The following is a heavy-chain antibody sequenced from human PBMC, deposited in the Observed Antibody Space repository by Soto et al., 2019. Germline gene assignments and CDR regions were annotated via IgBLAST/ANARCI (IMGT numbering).Heavy chain of an antibody. CDR1: GFTFSSYA. J-gene: IGHJ6*02. CDR2: ISYDGTNK. CDR3: ARPGSGYDVLSGQYFYYFHTIDV. V-gene: IGHV3-30-3*01. Sequence: QVQLVESGGGVVQPGRSLRLSCAASGFTFSSYAMHWVRQAPGKGLEWVAVISYDGTNKNYADSVKGRFTISRDNSKNTLYLQMNSLTTEDTAVYYCARPGSGYDVLSGQYFYYFHTIDVWGQGTTVTISS. D-gene: IGHD3-3*01.